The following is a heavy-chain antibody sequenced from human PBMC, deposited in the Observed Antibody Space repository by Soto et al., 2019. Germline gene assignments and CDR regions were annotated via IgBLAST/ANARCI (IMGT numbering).Heavy chain of an antibody. CDR1: GFTVSSNY. D-gene: IGHD4-17*01. CDR2: IYSGGST. J-gene: IGHJ4*02. V-gene: IGHV3-53*04. CDR3: ARPDYGDYGGIDY. Sequence: PGGSLRLSCAASGFTVSSNYMSWVRQAPGKGLEWVSVIYSGGSTYYADSVKGRFTISRHNSKNTLYLQMSSLRAEDTAVYYCARPDYGDYGGIDYWGQGTLVTVSS.